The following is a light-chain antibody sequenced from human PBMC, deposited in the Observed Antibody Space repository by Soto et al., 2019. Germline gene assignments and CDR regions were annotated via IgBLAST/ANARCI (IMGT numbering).Light chain of an antibody. Sequence: DIQMTQSPSTLSASVGDRVTITCRASQFMSVWLAWYQQKPGTAPKLLIYKASSLESGVPTRFSGSGSGTEFTLTISSLQPDDSATYYCQKYNSFPLTFGPGTKVDIK. CDR2: KAS. CDR1: QFMSVW. V-gene: IGKV1-5*03. CDR3: QKYNSFPLT. J-gene: IGKJ3*01.